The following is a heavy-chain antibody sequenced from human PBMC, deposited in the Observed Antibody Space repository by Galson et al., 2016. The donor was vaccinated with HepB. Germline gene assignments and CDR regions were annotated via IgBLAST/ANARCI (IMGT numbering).Heavy chain of an antibody. V-gene: IGHV3-48*02. J-gene: IGHJ4*02. Sequence: SLRLSCAASGFTLSTYSMNWVRQAPGKGLEWVSFISDSTTTIYYAESVKGRFTISRDSARNSLYLQMYSLRDEDTAIYYCARDLTGADYWGQGTLVTVSS. CDR1: GFTLSTYS. CDR3: ARDLTGADY. CDR2: ISDSTTTI. D-gene: IGHD7-27*01.